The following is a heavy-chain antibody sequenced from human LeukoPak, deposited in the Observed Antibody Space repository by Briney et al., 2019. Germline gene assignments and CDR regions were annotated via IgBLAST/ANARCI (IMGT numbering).Heavy chain of an antibody. CDR3: ARKLVGGRNNLPNYYFDY. Sequence: SETLSLTCTVSGGSIRSTTYYWGWIRQPPGKGLEWIGSIYYSGNTYYSPSLMSRVTISVDTSKNRFSLNLSSVTAADTAMYYCARKLVGGRNNLPNYYFDYWGQGTLVSVSS. CDR2: IYYSGNT. V-gene: IGHV4-39*07. D-gene: IGHD1-26*01. J-gene: IGHJ4*02. CDR1: GGSIRSTTYY.